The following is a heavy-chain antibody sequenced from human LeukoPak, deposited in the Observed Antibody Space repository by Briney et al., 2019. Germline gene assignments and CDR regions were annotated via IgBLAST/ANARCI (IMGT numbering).Heavy chain of an antibody. V-gene: IGHV4-31*11. CDR2: ISYRGST. Sequence: SQTLSLTCAVSGGSISSVNYFWSWIRQHPGKGLEWIGYISYRGSTYYNPSLRSRVSISLDTSKNQLSLRLSSVTAAGTAVYYCATRFPDFGDYVPYFDYWGQGTLVTVSS. CDR1: GGSISSVNYF. J-gene: IGHJ4*02. CDR3: ATRFPDFGDYVPYFDY. D-gene: IGHD4-17*01.